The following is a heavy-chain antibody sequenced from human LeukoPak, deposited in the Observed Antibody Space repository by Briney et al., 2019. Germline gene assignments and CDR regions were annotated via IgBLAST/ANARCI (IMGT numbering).Heavy chain of an antibody. Sequence: GGSLRLSCAASGFTFSNAWMSWVRQAPGKGLEWVGRVKSKTDGGTTDYAAPVKGRFTISRDDSKNTLYLQMNSLKTEDTAVYYCTTREVTTRFFDYWGQGTLVTVSS. CDR3: TTREVTTRFFDY. V-gene: IGHV3-15*01. CDR2: VKSKTDGGTT. D-gene: IGHD4-17*01. J-gene: IGHJ4*02. CDR1: GFTFSNAW.